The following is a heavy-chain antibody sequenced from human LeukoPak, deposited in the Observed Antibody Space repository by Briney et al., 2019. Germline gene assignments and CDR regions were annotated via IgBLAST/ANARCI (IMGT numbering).Heavy chain of an antibody. V-gene: IGHV1-69*01. Sequence: ASVKVSCKASGGTFSSYAISWVRQAPGQGLEWMGGIIPIFGTANYAQKFQGRVTITADESTSTAYMELSSQRSEDTAVYYCARDLIDGSGNKGDYWGQGTLVTVSS. D-gene: IGHD3-10*01. CDR3: ARDLIDGSGNKGDY. J-gene: IGHJ4*02. CDR1: GGTFSSYA. CDR2: IIPIFGTA.